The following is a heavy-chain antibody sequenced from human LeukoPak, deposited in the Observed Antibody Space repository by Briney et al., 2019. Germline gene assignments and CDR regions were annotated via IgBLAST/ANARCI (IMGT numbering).Heavy chain of an antibody. V-gene: IGHV4-59*08. CDR1: GFTFSNYA. J-gene: IGHJ4*02. CDR2: IYYSRTT. D-gene: IGHD1-26*01. CDR3: ARLSGSQTTPY. Sequence: PGGSLRLSCSASGFTFSNYALTWVRQAPGKGLEWIGYIYYSRTTNYNPSLKSRVTMSVDTSKNQFSLKLSSVTAADTAVYYCARLSGSQTTPYWGQGTLVTVSS.